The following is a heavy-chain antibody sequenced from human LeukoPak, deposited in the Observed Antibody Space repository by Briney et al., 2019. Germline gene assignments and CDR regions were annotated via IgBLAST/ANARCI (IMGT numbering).Heavy chain of an antibody. V-gene: IGHV4-38-2*02. J-gene: IGHJ4*02. Sequence: PSETLSLTCTVSGYSISSGYYCGWIRQPPGKGLEWIGSIYHTGSTYYNPSLKSRVTISVDTSKNQFSLKLSSVTAADTAVYYCARAPIQYHFDYWGQGTLVTVSS. CDR1: GYSISSGYY. D-gene: IGHD4-11*01. CDR3: ARAPIQYHFDY. CDR2: IYHTGST.